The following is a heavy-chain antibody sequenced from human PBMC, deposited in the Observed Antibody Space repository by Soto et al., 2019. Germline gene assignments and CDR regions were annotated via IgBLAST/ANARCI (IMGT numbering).Heavy chain of an antibody. D-gene: IGHD6-13*01. Sequence: KLQESGPRLVKPSETLSLTCTVSGASINNTSYYWGWIRQSPGKGLEWIGNIYYSGKTYYSPSLNSRVSISVDASRNQFSVRLRSATAADTAVYYCGRPGGIGLTPPGPWGQGVLVTVSS. J-gene: IGHJ5*02. CDR3: GRPGGIGLTPPGP. V-gene: IGHV4-39*01. CDR1: GASINNTSYY. CDR2: IYYSGKT.